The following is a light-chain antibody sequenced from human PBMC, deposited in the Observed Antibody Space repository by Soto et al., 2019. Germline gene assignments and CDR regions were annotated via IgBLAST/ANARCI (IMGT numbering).Light chain of an antibody. Sequence: DIVMTQSPDSLAVSLGERATINCRSSQSVLYSSNNENYLAWYQQKPGQSPKLLIYWASTRESGVPDRFSGSGSGTDFTLTISGLQAEDVAVYYCQQYYSTPWTFGQGTKVEIK. J-gene: IGKJ1*01. V-gene: IGKV4-1*01. CDR3: QQYYSTPWT. CDR2: WAS. CDR1: QSVLYSSNNENY.